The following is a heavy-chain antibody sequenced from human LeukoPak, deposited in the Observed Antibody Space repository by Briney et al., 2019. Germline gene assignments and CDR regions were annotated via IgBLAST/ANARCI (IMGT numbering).Heavy chain of an antibody. D-gene: IGHD1-1*01. Sequence: GGSLRLSCAASGFTFSDHWMNRVRQAPGKGLVWVSCINTDGSSTTYADSVKGRFTISRDNAKNTLYLQMNSLKNEDTAVYYCTKDRVWNSFDSWGQGTLVTVSS. CDR1: GFTFSDHW. CDR3: TKDRVWNSFDS. J-gene: IGHJ4*02. V-gene: IGHV3-74*01. CDR2: INTDGSST.